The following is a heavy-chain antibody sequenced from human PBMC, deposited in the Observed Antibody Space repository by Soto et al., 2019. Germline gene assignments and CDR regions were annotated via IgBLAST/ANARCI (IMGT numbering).Heavy chain of an antibody. J-gene: IGHJ6*02. D-gene: IGHD1-26*01. CDR2: ISYDGSNK. V-gene: IGHV3-30-3*01. CDR1: GFTFSSYA. CDR3: ARGQRSGSYYYYYYYGMDV. Sequence: GGSLRLSCAASGFTFSSYAMHWVRQAPGKGLEWVAVISYDGSNKYYADSVKGRFTISRDNSKNTLYLQMNSLRSEDTAVYYCARGQRSGSYYYYYYYGMDVWGQGTTVTVSS.